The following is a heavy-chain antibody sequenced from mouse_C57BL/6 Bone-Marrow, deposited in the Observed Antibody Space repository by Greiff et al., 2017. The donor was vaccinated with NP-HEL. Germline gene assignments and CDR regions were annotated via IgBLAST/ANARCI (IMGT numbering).Heavy chain of an antibody. D-gene: IGHD1-1*01. J-gene: IGHJ4*01. CDR1: GFSLTSYG. CDR2: IWSGGST. V-gene: IGHV2-4*01. CDR3: AKGFPYYYGSPYYAMDY. Sequence: QVQLKESGPGLVQPSQSLSITCTVSGFSLTSYGVHWVRQPPGKGLEWLGVIWSGGSTDYNAAFISRLSISKDNSKSQVFFKMNSLQADVTAIYYCAKGFPYYYGSPYYAMDYWGQGTSVTVSS.